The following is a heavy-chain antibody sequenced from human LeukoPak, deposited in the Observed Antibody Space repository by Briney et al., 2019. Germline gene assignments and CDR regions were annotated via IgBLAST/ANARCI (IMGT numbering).Heavy chain of an antibody. D-gene: IGHD3-22*01. CDR3: ARGHYYDSSGYYYLDY. V-gene: IGHV4-59*01. Sequence: PSETLSLTCSVSGGSISSYYWSWMRQPPGKGLEWIGYIYYSGSTNYNPSLKSRVTISVDTSKNQFSLKLSSVTAADTAVYYCARGHYYDSSGYYYLDYWGQGTLVTVSS. CDR2: IYYSGST. CDR1: GGSISSYY. J-gene: IGHJ4*02.